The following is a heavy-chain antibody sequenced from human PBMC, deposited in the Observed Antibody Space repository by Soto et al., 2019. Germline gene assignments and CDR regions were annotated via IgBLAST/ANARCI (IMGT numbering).Heavy chain of an antibody. CDR2: VFYSGST. Sequence: PSETLSLTCTVSVAAIDSHYWRLIRQPPGKGLEWIGQVFYSGSTNYNPSLKSRVTISINTSTKQFSLKLTSVSAADTAVYYCARSFMVTVDYFDSWGQGTLVTVSS. CDR1: VAAIDSHY. D-gene: IGHD5-18*01. J-gene: IGHJ4*02. V-gene: IGHV4-59*11. CDR3: ARSFMVTVDYFDS.